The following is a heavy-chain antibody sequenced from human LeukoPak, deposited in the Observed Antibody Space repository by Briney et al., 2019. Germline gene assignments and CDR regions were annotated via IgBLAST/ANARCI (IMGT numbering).Heavy chain of an antibody. Sequence: PSETLSPTCAVYGGSFSGYYWSWIRQPPGKGLEWIGEINHSGSTNYNPSLKSRVTISVDTSKNQFSLKLSSVTAADTAVYYRARRGDCSGGSCYQYWGQGTLVTVSS. D-gene: IGHD2-15*01. CDR1: GGSFSGYY. J-gene: IGHJ4*02. CDR2: INHSGST. V-gene: IGHV4-34*01. CDR3: ARRGDCSGGSCYQY.